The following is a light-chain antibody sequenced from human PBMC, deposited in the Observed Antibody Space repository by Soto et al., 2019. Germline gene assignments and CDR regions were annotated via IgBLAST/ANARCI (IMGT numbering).Light chain of an antibody. CDR1: QSLLHTDGKDH. J-gene: IGKJ4*01. Sequence: VLSQTPLSLSVTPGQPASISCRSNQSLLHTDGKDHLYWFLQKPGQPPQLLIYEVSNRFSGVRERFSGSGSGTDFTLKISRLEAEDVGVYYCMQSTYLPRTFGGGTKVEIK. V-gene: IGKV2D-29*01. CDR3: MQSTYLPRT. CDR2: EVS.